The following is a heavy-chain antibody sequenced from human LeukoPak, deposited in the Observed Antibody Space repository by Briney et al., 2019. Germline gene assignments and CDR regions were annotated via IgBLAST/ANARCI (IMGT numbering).Heavy chain of an antibody. CDR3: ARDLGQQLPEGVDY. CDR2: ISGYNADT. V-gene: IGHV1-18*01. Sequence: ASVKVSCKASGYTFTSYGVTWVRQAPGQGFEWIGWISGYNADTNYAQNLQGRVTMTTDTSTSTAHMELRSLTSDDTAVYYCARDLGQQLPEGVDYWGQRALVTVSS. CDR1: GYTFTSYG. J-gene: IGHJ4*02. D-gene: IGHD6-13*01.